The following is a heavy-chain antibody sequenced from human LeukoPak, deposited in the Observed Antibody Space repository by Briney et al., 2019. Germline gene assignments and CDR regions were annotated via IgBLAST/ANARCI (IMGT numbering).Heavy chain of an antibody. V-gene: IGHV3-30*04. Sequence: PGGSLRLSCAASGFTFSSYAMHWVRQAPGKGLEWVAVISYDGSNKYYADSVKGRFTISRDNSKNTLYLQMNSLRAEDTAVYYCARGDGYSYGYDWFDPWGQGTLVTVSS. CDR3: ARGDGYSYGYDWFDP. J-gene: IGHJ5*02. CDR2: ISYDGSNK. CDR1: GFTFSSYA. D-gene: IGHD5-18*01.